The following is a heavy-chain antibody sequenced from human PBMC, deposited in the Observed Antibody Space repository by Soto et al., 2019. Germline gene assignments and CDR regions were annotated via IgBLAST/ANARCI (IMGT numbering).Heavy chain of an antibody. CDR2: ISYDGSNK. D-gene: IGHD2-15*01. CDR3: AKYRSVVVVAAALGY. CDR1: GFTFSSYG. J-gene: IGHJ4*02. Sequence: QVQLVESGGGVVQPGRSLRLSCAASGFTFSSYGMHWVRQAPGKGLEWVAGISYDGSNKNYADSVKGRFTIPRDNSKNTLDLQMHSLRAADTAVYYCAKYRSVVVVAAALGYWGQGTLVTVSS. V-gene: IGHV3-30*18.